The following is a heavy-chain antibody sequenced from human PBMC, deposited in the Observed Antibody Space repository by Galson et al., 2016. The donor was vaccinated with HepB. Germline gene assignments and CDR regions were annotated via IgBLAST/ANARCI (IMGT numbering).Heavy chain of an antibody. Sequence: SVTVSCKASAYTFTNYAIHWVRQAPGQGLEWMGWIIPGNGDTKYSQTFQGRVTIARDTSAITAYMELSSLRSEDTAVYYCAREGNYYTPDYWGQGTLVTVSS. D-gene: IGHD1-26*01. CDR1: AYTFTNYA. J-gene: IGHJ4*02. CDR3: AREGNYYTPDY. CDR2: IIPGNGDT. V-gene: IGHV1-3*01.